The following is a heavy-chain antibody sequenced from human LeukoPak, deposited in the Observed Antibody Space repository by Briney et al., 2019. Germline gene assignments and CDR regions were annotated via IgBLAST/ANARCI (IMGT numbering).Heavy chain of an antibody. V-gene: IGHV3-11*01. CDR1: GFTFSDYY. J-gene: IGHJ6*02. CDR2: ISSSGSTI. D-gene: IGHD3-10*01. Sequence: GGSLRLSCAASGFTFSDYYMSWIRQAPGKGLEWVSYISSSGSTIYYADSVKGRFTISRDNAKNSLYLQMNSLRAEDTAVYYCARVGVRYYYGSGSYYNSGRGDYYGMDVWGQGTTVTVSS. CDR3: ARVGVRYYYGSGSYYNSGRGDYYGMDV.